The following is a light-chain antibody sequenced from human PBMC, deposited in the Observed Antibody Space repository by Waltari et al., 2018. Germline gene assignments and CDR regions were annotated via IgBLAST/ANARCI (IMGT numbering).Light chain of an antibody. V-gene: IGKV1-39*01. J-gene: IGKJ2*01. CDR2: AAS. Sequence: DLQMTQSPSSLSASVGDRVTITCRASQSISSYLNWYQQKPVKAPKLLIYAASSLQSGVPSRLSGSGSGTDFTLTISSLQPEDFATYYCQQSYSTPYTFGQGTKLEIK. CDR1: QSISSY. CDR3: QQSYSTPYT.